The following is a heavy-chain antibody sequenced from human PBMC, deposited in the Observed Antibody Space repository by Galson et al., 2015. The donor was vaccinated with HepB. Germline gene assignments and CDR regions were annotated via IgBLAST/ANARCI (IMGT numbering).Heavy chain of an antibody. J-gene: IGHJ4*02. D-gene: IGHD4-17*01. CDR1: GFTFSSYG. V-gene: IGHV3-30*18. Sequence: LRLSCAASGFTFSSYGMHWVRPAPGKGLEWVAVISYDGSNKYYADSVKGRFTISRDNSKNTLYLQMNSLRAEDTAVYYCAKDTYGDYAPRYWGQGTLVTVSS. CDR2: ISYDGSNK. CDR3: AKDTYGDYAPRY.